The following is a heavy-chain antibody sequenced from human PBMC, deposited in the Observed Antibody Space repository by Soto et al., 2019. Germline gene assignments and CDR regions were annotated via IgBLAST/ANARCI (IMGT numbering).Heavy chain of an antibody. V-gene: IGHV4-30-2*01. J-gene: IGHJ3*01. CDR1: GGSINSGDYS. CDR2: MYQSGST. D-gene: IGHD3-10*01. Sequence: QLQLQESGSGLVNPSPTLSLTCTVSGGSINSGDYSWSWIRQAPGKGLEWIGYMYQSGSTFYNPSLKSRVTISIDRSENFFSLDLKSVTAADTAVYYCARARSWDAYDVWGQGTLVTVSS. CDR3: ARARSWDAYDV.